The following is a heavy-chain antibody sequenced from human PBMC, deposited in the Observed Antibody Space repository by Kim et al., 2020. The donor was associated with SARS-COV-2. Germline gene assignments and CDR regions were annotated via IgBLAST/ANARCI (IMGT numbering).Heavy chain of an antibody. CDR2: IYTSGST. D-gene: IGHD5-18*01. V-gene: IGHV4-4*07. CDR1: GGSISSYY. J-gene: IGHJ6*02. Sequence: SETLSLTCTVSGGSISSYYWSWIRQPAGKGLEWIGRIYTSGSTNYNPSLKSRVTMSVDTSKNQFSLKLSSVTAADTAVYYCARDFWVQLNDYYYYGMDVWGQGTTVTVSS. CDR3: ARDFWVQLNDYYYYGMDV.